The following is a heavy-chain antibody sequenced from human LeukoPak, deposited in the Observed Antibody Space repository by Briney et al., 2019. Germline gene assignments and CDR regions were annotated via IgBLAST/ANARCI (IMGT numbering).Heavy chain of an antibody. V-gene: IGHV4-38-2*01. CDR2: IYHSGSI. J-gene: IGHJ4*02. CDR1: GYSIRSGYY. D-gene: IGHD1-1*01. CDR3: ATLHWDVGSYSLIDY. Sequence: KPSETLSLTCSVSGYSIRSGYYWGWIRQPPGKGLEWIGEIYHSGSINYNPSLKSRVTISVDKSKNQFSLKLSSVTAADTAVYYCATLHWDVGSYSLIDYWGQGTLVTVSS.